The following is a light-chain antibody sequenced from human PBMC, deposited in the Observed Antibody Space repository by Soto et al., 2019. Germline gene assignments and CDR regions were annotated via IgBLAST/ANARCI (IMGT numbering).Light chain of an antibody. CDR2: GAS. CDR1: QSVRSNY. V-gene: IGKV3-20*01. CDR3: QQYASSPLT. Sequence: EIVLTQSPGTLSLSSGERATLSCRASQSVRSNYLAWYQQKPGQAPRLLIYGASSRATGIPDRFGGRWSGTHITPAISPLEPEVFAGYYCQQYASSPLTFGGGTKVEIK. J-gene: IGKJ4*01.